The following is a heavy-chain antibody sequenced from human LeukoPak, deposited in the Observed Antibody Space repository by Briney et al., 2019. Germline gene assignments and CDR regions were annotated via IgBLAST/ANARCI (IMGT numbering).Heavy chain of an antibody. CDR2: ISAYNGNT. CDR1: GYTFTSYG. J-gene: IGHJ4*02. V-gene: IGHV1-18*01. D-gene: IGHD3-22*01. CDR3: ARDASDSSGYYQLDY. Sequence: ASVEVSCKAYGYTFTSYGISWVRQAPGQGLEWMGWISAYNGNTNYAQKLQGRVTMTTDTSTSTAYMELRSLRSDDTAVYYCARDASDSSGYYQLDYWGQGTLVTVSS.